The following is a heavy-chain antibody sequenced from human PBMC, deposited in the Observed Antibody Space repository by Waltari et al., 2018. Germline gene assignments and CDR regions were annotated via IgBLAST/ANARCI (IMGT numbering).Heavy chain of an antibody. CDR1: GFPFSDFA. CDR2: INSDGDLT. V-gene: IGHV3-23*01. Sequence: EVQLLESGGGLVQPGGCLRLSCPASGFPFSDFAMGWVRPAPGKGLEWVSTINSDGDLTYYADSVKGLFTISTDNSKNTLYLQVSSLRAEDTAVYYCAKGYYVAAYFDHWGQGTLVTVSS. CDR3: AKGYYVAAYFDH. J-gene: IGHJ4*02. D-gene: IGHD3-16*01.